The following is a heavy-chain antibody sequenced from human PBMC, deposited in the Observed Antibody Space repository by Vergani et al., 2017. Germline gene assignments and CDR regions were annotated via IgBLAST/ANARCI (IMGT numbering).Heavy chain of an antibody. Sequence: QVQLQESGPGLVKPSETLSLTCTVSGGSISSYYWSWIRQPAGKGLEWIGRSYTSGSTNYNPSLKSRVTMSVDTSKNQFSLKLSSVTAADTAVYYCARETGSGWYKSFFDYWGQGTLVTVSS. V-gene: IGHV4-4*07. J-gene: IGHJ4*02. CDR3: ARETGSGWYKSFFDY. CDR1: GGSISSYY. CDR2: SYTSGST. D-gene: IGHD6-19*01.